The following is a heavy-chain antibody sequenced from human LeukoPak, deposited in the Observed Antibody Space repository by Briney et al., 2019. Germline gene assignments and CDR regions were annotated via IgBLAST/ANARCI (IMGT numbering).Heavy chain of an antibody. D-gene: IGHD2/OR15-2a*01. V-gene: IGHV4-34*01. CDR3: ARGLRLPSRSTPAVPHV. CDR1: GGSFSDYY. J-gene: IGHJ6*04. CDR2: INHSGTT. Sequence: TTSETLSLTCAVYGGSFSDYYWNWIRHPPGKGLEWIGEINHSGTTNYNPSLKSRVTISVDTSKNQFSLRLSSVTAADTAVYYCARGLRLPSRSTPAVPHVWGKGTTVTVSA.